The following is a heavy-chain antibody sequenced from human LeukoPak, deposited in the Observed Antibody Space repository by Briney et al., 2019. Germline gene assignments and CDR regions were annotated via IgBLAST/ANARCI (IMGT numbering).Heavy chain of an antibody. CDR1: GFTLSSYA. CDR2: ISVSGNT. Sequence: GGSLRLSCAASGFTLSSYAMSWVRQGPGKGLEWVSAISVSGNTYHADSVKGRFTISRDSSKNTLYLQMNSLGAGYATVYYCAKAPVTTCSGAYCYPFDYWSQGTLVTVSS. V-gene: IGHV3-23*01. D-gene: IGHD2-15*01. J-gene: IGHJ4*02. CDR3: AKAPVTTCSGAYCYPFDY.